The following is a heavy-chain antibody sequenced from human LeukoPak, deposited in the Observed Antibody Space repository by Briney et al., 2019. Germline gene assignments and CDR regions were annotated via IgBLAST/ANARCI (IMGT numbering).Heavy chain of an antibody. CDR3: ANWAGTVAGFNGPFDY. D-gene: IGHD6-13*01. Sequence: GGSLRLSCTASGFTVSDNSMSWVRQAPGKGLEWVSFIYSDNTHYSDSVKGRFTISRDNSKNTLYLQMNSLRAEDTAVYFCANWAGTVAGFNGPFDYWGQGTLVTVSS. J-gene: IGHJ4*02. CDR1: GFTVSDNS. CDR2: IYSDNT. V-gene: IGHV3-53*01.